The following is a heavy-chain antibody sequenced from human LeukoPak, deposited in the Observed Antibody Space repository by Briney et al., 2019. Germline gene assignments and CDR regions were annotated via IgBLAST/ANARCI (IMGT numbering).Heavy chain of an antibody. V-gene: IGHV4-61*01. CDR1: GVSVSSGSYY. CDR3: ARMRELTYYYDSNGYYPSYYFDY. CDR2: IYYSGST. D-gene: IGHD3-22*01. Sequence: PSETLSLTCTVSGVSVSSGSYYWSWIRQPPGKGLEWIGYIYYSGSTNYNPSLKSRVTISVDTSKNQFSLRLSSVTAADTAVYYCARMRELTYYYDSNGYYPSYYFDYWGQGTLVTVSS. J-gene: IGHJ4*02.